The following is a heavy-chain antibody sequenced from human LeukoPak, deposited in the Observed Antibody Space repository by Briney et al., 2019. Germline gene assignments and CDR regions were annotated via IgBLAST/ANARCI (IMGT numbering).Heavy chain of an antibody. V-gene: IGHV4-34*01. CDR3: ASLSAGRDYGDGG. Sequence: SETLSLTCAVYGGSFSGYYWSWIRQPPGKGLEWIGEINHSGSTNYNPSLKSRVTISVDTSKNQFSLKLSSVTAADTAVYYCASLSAGRDYGDGGWGQGTLVTVSS. CDR2: INHSGST. J-gene: IGHJ4*02. D-gene: IGHD4-17*01. CDR1: GGSFSGYY.